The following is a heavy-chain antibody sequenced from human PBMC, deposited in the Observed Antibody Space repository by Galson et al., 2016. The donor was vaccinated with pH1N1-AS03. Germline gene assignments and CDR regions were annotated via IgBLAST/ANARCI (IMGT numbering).Heavy chain of an antibody. V-gene: IGHV1-69*13. Sequence: SVKVSCKASGGAFNSYAISWVRQAPGQGLEWMGGIIPMLGTANYAQKFQGRVTITADESTRTAYMELSSLTSEETAVYYCSREVPSGPREVQGLQNYGMDVWGQGTTVTVSS. CDR3: SREVPSGPREVQGLQNYGMDV. CDR1: GGAFNSYA. CDR2: IIPMLGTA. J-gene: IGHJ6*02.